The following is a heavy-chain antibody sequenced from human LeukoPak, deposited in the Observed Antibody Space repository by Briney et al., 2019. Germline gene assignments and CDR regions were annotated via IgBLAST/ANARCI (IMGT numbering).Heavy chain of an antibody. V-gene: IGHV3-48*01. J-gene: IGHJ4*02. Sequence: GGSLRLSCAASGSTFSLYSMNWVRQAPGKGLEWVSYISSSSSTISYADSVEGRFTISRDNARNSLSLQINSLRAEDTAVYYCARESGEMATILYFDYWGQGTLVTVSS. CDR3: ARESGEMATILYFDY. CDR2: ISSSSSTI. D-gene: IGHD5-24*01. CDR1: GSTFSLYS.